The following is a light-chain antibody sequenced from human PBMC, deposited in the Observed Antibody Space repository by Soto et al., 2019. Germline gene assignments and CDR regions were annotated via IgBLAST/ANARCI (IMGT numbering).Light chain of an antibody. J-gene: IGKJ1*01. V-gene: IGKV3-15*01. CDR3: QQYNNWPPWT. CDR2: GAS. Sequence: EIVLTQSPGTLSLSPGGRATLSCRASQSVSSSLAWYQQKPGQAPRLLIYGASTRATGIPARFSGSGSGTEFTLTISSLQSEDFAVYCCQQYNNWPPWTFGQGTKVDIK. CDR1: QSVSSS.